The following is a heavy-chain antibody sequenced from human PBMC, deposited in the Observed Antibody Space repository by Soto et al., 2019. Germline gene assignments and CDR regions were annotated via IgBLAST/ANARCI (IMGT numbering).Heavy chain of an antibody. D-gene: IGHD5-12*01. V-gene: IGHV1-69*12. Sequence: QVQLVQSGAEVRQPASSVKVSCKTSGGTFSSYAISWVRQAPGHGLAWMGGFVPIVDTSPYAQKFQGRVTITADESTSTVYMELSSLRSDDTAVYYCVRVVAIPGYPDNWGQGTLFTVSS. CDR1: GGTFSSYA. J-gene: IGHJ4*02. CDR3: VRVVAIPGYPDN. CDR2: FVPIVDTS.